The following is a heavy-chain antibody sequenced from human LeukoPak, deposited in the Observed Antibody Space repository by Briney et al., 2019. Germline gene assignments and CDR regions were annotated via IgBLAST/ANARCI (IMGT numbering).Heavy chain of an antibody. CDR1: GYTFTSYG. Sequence: VASVKVSCKASGYTFTSYGIRWVRQAPGQGLEWMGWISAHNGNTNYAQKLQGRDTMTTDTSTSTPYMEQRSLRSDATPVYYCGRDQRYSSGWSSFYVGYWGQGTLVTVCS. J-gene: IGHJ4*02. CDR3: GRDQRYSSGWSSFYVGY. CDR2: ISAHNGNT. D-gene: IGHD6-19*01. V-gene: IGHV1-18*01.